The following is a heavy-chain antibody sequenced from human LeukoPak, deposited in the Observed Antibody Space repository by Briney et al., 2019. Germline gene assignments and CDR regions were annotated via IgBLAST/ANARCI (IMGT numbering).Heavy chain of an antibody. CDR3: ARFSRDYYDSSGYYGYYYMDV. CDR2: ISSSSSTI. J-gene: IGHJ6*03. D-gene: IGHD3-22*01. CDR1: GFTFSDYY. V-gene: IGHV3-11*01. Sequence: PGGSLRLSCAASGFTFSDYYMSWIRQAPGKGLEWVSYISSSSSTIYYADSVKGRFTISRDNAKNSLYLQMNSLRAEDTAVYYCARFSRDYYDSSGYYGYYYMDVWGKGTTVTVSS.